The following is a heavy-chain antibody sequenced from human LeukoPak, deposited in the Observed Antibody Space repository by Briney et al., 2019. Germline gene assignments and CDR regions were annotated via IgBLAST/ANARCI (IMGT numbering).Heavy chain of an antibody. Sequence: ASVKVSCKASGGTFSSYAISWVRQAPGQGLEWVGGIIPKFGAANYAQKFQGRVTITTDESTSTAYMELSRLRSEDTAICYCAAGFYDFWSETDYYYYMDVWGKGTTVTVSS. J-gene: IGHJ6*03. CDR1: GGTFSSYA. V-gene: IGHV1-69*05. D-gene: IGHD3-3*01. CDR2: IIPKFGAA. CDR3: AAGFYDFWSETDYYYYMDV.